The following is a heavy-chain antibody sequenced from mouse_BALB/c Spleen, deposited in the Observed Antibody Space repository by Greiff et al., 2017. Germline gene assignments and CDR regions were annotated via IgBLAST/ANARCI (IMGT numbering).Heavy chain of an antibody. CDR2: INSNGGST. Sequence: EVQVVESGGGLVQPGGSLKLSCAASGFTFSSYGMSWVRQTPDKRLELVATINSNGGSTYYPDSVKGRFTISRDNAKNTLYLQMSSLKAEDTAMYYCARLTGTWFAYWGQGTLVTVSA. J-gene: IGHJ3*01. V-gene: IGHV5-6-3*01. CDR1: GFTFSSYG. CDR3: ARLTGTWFAY. D-gene: IGHD4-1*01.